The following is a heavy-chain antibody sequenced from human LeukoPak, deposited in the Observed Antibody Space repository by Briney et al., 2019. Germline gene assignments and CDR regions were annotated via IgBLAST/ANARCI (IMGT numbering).Heavy chain of an antibody. Sequence: PGRSLRLSCAASGFTFSDYYMSWIRQAPGKGLEWVSYISSSGSTIYYADSVKGRFTISRDNAKNSLYLQMNSLRAEDTAVYYCARDQRDYGSGSYYSYYYYGMDVWGQGTTVTVSS. CDR2: ISSSGSTI. V-gene: IGHV3-11*01. J-gene: IGHJ6*02. CDR1: GFTFSDYY. CDR3: ARDQRDYGSGSYYSYYYYGMDV. D-gene: IGHD3-10*01.